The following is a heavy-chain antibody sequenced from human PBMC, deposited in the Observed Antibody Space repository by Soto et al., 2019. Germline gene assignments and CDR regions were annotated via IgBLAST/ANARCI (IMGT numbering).Heavy chain of an antibody. V-gene: IGHV3-30*18. CDR1: VFTFSSYG. CDR2: ISYDGSNK. J-gene: IGHJ6*02. D-gene: IGHD3-22*01. Sequence: PGWSLRLSCAASVFTFSSYGMHWVRQAPGKGLEWVAVISYDGSNKYYADSVKGRFTISRDNSKNTLYLQMNSLRAEDTAVYYCAKASVVAPPNYYYGMDVWGQGTTVTVSS. CDR3: AKASVVAPPNYYYGMDV.